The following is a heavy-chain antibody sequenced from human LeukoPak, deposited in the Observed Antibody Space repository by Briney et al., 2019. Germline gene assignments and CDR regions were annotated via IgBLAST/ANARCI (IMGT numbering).Heavy chain of an antibody. D-gene: IGHD3-10*01. J-gene: IGHJ4*02. V-gene: IGHV4-34*01. CDR2: IKHTGIT. Sequence: SETLSLTCAVSGLSFSAYYWSWIRQPPGKGLEWLGEIKHTGITDYNPSRKRGVSISVDTSQNQLPLRLSAVTAADSAVYYCARRTRSGDVIEYWGQGTLVTVSS. CDR3: ARRTRSGDVIEY. CDR1: GLSFSAYY.